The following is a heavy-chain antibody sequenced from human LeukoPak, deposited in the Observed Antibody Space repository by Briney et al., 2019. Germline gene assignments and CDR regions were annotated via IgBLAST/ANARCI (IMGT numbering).Heavy chain of an antibody. Sequence: PGGSLRLSCAAPGFTFSSYLMSWVRQAPGKGLEWVANIKQDGSEKYYVDSVKGRFTISRDNAKNSLDLQMKSLRAEDTAVYYCASVVVAVYMDVWGKGTTVTVSS. D-gene: IGHD2-15*01. CDR2: IKQDGSEK. V-gene: IGHV3-7*01. CDR3: ASVVVAVYMDV. J-gene: IGHJ6*03. CDR1: GFTFSSYL.